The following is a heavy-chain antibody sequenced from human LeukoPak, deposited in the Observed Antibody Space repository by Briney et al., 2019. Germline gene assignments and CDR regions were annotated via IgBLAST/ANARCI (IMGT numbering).Heavy chain of an antibody. CDR1: GGSFSGYY. CDR3: ASLDIVATAGLDY. Sequence: SETLSLTCAVYGGSFSGYYWSWIRQPPGKGLEWIGEINHSGSTNYNPSLKSRVTISLDTSKNQFSLKLSSVTAADTAVYYCASLDIVATAGLDYWGQGTLVTVSS. V-gene: IGHV4-34*01. J-gene: IGHJ4*02. CDR2: INHSGST. D-gene: IGHD5-12*01.